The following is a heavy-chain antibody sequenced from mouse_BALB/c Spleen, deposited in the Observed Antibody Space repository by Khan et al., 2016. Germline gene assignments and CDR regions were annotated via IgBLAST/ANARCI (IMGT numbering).Heavy chain of an antibody. CDR1: GFNIKDTY. D-gene: IGHD2-4*01. CDR3: ARSPYDYDVGFAY. J-gene: IGHJ3*01. V-gene: IGHV14-3*02. Sequence: VRLQQSGAELVKPGASVKLSCTASGFNIKDTYMHWVKQRPEQGLEWIGRIDPANGNTKYDPKFQGKATIKADTSSNTAYLQLSSLTSEDTAVSYCARSPYDYDVGFAYWGQGTLVTVSA. CDR2: IDPANGNT.